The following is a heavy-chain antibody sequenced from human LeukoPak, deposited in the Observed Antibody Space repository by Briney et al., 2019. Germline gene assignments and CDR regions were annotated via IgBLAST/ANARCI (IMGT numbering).Heavy chain of an antibody. J-gene: IGHJ4*02. CDR2: INPNSGGT. CDR3: AGQYCSSTSCYRGMDY. V-gene: IGHV1-2*02. Sequence: ASVKVSCKASGYSFSGHYMHWVRQAPGQGLEWMGWINPNSGGTNYAQKFQGRVTMTRDTSISTAYMELSRLRSDDTAVYYCAGQYCSSTSCYRGMDYWGQGTLVTVSS. D-gene: IGHD2-2*01. CDR1: GYSFSGHY.